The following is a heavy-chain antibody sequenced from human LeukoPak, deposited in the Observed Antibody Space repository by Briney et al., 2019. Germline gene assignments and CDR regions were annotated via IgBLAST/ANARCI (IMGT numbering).Heavy chain of an antibody. Sequence: GGSLRLSCAASGFSFSSYGMHWVRQAPGKGLEWVSAISGSGSNTYYADSLRGRFTISRDNSKDTVLLQMNSLRAEDTAEYYCARERLVVGSAYFDFWGQGTLVTVSS. CDR1: GFSFSSYG. V-gene: IGHV3-23*01. D-gene: IGHD1-26*01. CDR2: ISGSGSNT. J-gene: IGHJ4*02. CDR3: ARERLVVGSAYFDF.